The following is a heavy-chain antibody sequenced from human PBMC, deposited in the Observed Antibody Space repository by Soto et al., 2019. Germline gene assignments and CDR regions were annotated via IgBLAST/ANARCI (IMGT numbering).Heavy chain of an antibody. J-gene: IGHJ3*02. CDR2: IYPGDSDT. CDR1: GYSFTSYW. D-gene: IGHD5-12*01. V-gene: IGHV5-51*01. CDR3: ARHLYSGYDHTNDAFDI. Sequence: GESLKISCKGSGYSFTSYWIGLVRQMPGKGLEWMGIIYPGDSDTRYSPSFQGQVTISADKSISTAYLQWSSLKASDTAMYYCARHLYSGYDHTNDAFDIWGQGTMVTVSS.